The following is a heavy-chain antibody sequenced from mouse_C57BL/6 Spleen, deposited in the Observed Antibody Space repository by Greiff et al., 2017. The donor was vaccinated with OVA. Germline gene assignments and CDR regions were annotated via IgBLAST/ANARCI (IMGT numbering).Heavy chain of an antibody. CDR2: INPGSGGT. V-gene: IGHV1-54*01. J-gene: IGHJ4*01. D-gene: IGHD2-4*01. CDR3: ARYIYYEYDDAIDY. CDR1: GYAFTNYL. Sequence: VQLQQSGAELVRPGTSVKVSCKASGYAFTNYLIEWVKQRPGQGLEWIGVINPGSGGTNYNEKFKGKATLTADKSSSTAYMQLSSLPSEDSAVYICARYIYYEYDDAIDYWGRGASVTVSS.